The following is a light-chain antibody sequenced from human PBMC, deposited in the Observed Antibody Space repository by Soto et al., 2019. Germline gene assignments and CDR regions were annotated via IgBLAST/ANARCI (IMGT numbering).Light chain of an antibody. Sequence: QSVLTQPPSVSAAPGQKVTISCSGSSSNIGNNYVSWYQQLPGTAPKLLIYENNKRPSGIPDRFSGSKSGTSATLGITGLQTGVDADYYCATWDSSLTPYVVGTGTILTVL. J-gene: IGLJ1*01. CDR1: SSNIGNNY. CDR2: ENN. V-gene: IGLV1-51*02. CDR3: ATWDSSLTPYV.